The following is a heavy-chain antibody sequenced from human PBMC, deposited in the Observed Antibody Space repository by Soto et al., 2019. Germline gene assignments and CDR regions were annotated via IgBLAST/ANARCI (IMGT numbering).Heavy chain of an antibody. CDR3: AKEGGLSGSYYISSSYYFDY. Sequence: QVQLVESGGGVVQPGRSLRLSCAASGFTFSSYGMHWVRQAPGKGLEWVAIISYDGSNTYYADSVKGRFTISRDNSKNTLNLQMNSLRAEDTSVYYCAKEGGLSGSYYISSSYYFDYWGQGTLVTVSS. CDR1: GFTFSSYG. J-gene: IGHJ4*02. CDR2: ISYDGSNT. D-gene: IGHD1-26*01. V-gene: IGHV3-30*18.